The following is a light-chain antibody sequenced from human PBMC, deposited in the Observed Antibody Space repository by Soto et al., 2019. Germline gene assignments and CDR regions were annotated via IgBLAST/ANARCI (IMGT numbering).Light chain of an antibody. CDR3: QHYGSPPTYT. CDR1: QSINY. Sequence: EIVLTQSPGTLSLSPGERATLSCRASQSINYLAWYQQKVGQAPRLLIYGASTRATGIPDRFSGSGSGTDFSLTISRLEPEDFAVYYCQHYGSPPTYTFGQGTKVHIK. CDR2: GAS. V-gene: IGKV3-20*01. J-gene: IGKJ2*01.